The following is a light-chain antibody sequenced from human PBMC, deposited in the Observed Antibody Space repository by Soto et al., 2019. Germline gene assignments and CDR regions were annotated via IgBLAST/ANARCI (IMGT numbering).Light chain of an antibody. Sequence: SVLTQPRSVSGSPGQSVTISCAGTSSNIGTYNYVSWYQQHPGKAPKLMIYDVSERPSGVPDRFSGSKSGNTASLTISGLQAEDEADYYCCSYAGNYANVFGTGTKVTVL. CDR1: SSNIGTYNY. V-gene: IGLV2-11*01. J-gene: IGLJ1*01. CDR3: CSYAGNYANV. CDR2: DVS.